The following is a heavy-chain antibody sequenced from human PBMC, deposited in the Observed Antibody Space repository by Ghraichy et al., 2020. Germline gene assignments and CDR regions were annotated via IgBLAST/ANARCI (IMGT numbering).Heavy chain of an antibody. D-gene: IGHD5-12*01. J-gene: IGHJ4*02. CDR3: ARESSSEYSGYDY. CDR1: GFTFTRHY. V-gene: IGHV3-7*03. CDR2: IKQDGSDK. Sequence: GGSLRLSCAASGFTFTRHYMTWVRQGPGKGLEWVANIKQDGSDKFYLDSVKGRFTISRDNAKNSIYLQMNSLRAEDTAVYYCARESSSEYSGYDYCGQGTLVTVSS.